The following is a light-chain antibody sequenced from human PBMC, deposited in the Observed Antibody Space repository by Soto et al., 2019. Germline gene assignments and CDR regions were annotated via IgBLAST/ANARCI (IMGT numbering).Light chain of an antibody. J-gene: IGKJ4*01. V-gene: IGKV1-5*03. CDR2: KAS. CDR1: QSISSW. CDR3: QQYTSFVT. Sequence: DIQMTQSPSTLSACVGDRVTITCRASQSISSWLAWYQQKPGKAPKLLIYKASSLQSGVPSRFSGSGSGTEFTLTISSLQPDDFATYYCQQYTSFVTFGGGTKVAI.